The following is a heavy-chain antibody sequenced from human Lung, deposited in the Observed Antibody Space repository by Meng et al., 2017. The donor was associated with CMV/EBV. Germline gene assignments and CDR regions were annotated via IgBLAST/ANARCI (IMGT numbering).Heavy chain of an antibody. V-gene: IGHV4-4*07. CDR1: LDSIPIYV. CDR2: LYPDGST. CDR3: ARTPVRFCNTHMCYAFDY. D-gene: IGHD2-2*01. J-gene: IGHJ4*02. Sequence: VSPSKTLSVTVLVSLDSIPIYVWSWVRQPAGKGLEWIGRLYPDGSTDYNPSLSSRLTLSLDTSKIRFSLKLRSVTAADTAIYYCARTPVRFCNTHMCYAFDYWGQGALVTVSS.